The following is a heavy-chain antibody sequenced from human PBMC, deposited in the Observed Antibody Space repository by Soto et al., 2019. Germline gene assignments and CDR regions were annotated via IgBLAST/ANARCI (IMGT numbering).Heavy chain of an antibody. Sequence: SVKVSCKASGYTFTSYDINWVRQAPGQGLEWMGGIIPIFGTANYAQKFQGRVTITADESTSTAYMELSSLRSEDTAVYYCARDFARITGTTSYGMDVWGQGTTVTVSS. D-gene: IGHD1-20*01. CDR2: IIPIFGTA. CDR1: GYTFTSYD. V-gene: IGHV1-69*13. J-gene: IGHJ6*02. CDR3: ARDFARITGTTSYGMDV.